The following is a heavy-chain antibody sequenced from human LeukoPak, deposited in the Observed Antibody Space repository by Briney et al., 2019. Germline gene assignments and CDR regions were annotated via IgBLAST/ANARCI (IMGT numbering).Heavy chain of an antibody. CDR1: GVHFSSYA. CDR3: ATRGPGNSGPFDN. J-gene: IGHJ4*02. V-gene: IGHV3-23*01. Sequence: PGGSLRLSRAASGVHFSSYAMGWVRQAPGKGLEWVSLISGPGGTTSYADSVQGRFIISRDISKDTLYLQPNTLRAEDTAIYFCATRGPGNSGPFDNWGQGTLVTVSS. CDR2: ISGPGGTT. D-gene: IGHD4-23*01.